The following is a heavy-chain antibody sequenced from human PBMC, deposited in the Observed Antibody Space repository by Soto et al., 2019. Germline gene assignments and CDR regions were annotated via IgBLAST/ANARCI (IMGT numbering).Heavy chain of an antibody. CDR2: VSGSGIST. J-gene: IGHJ6*02. CDR3: AKLPMITASYYYYGMDV. D-gene: IGHD3-16*01. V-gene: IGHV3-23*01. Sequence: GGSLRLSCAASGFPFSTYPMNWVRQAPGKGLEWVSGVSGSGISTFYADVVKGRFTISRDNSKNTVSLQMDSLRAEDTAVYYCAKLPMITASYYYYGMDVWGQGTTVTVSS. CDR1: GFPFSTYP.